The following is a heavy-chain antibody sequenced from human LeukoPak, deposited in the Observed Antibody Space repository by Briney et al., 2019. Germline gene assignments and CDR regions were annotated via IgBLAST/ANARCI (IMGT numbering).Heavy chain of an antibody. CDR1: GYTFTSYY. J-gene: IGHJ4*02. Sequence: ASVKVSCKASGYTFTSYYMHWVRQAPGQGLEWMGIINPSGGSTSYAQKFQGRVTMTRDTSTSTVYIELSSLRSEDTAAYYCARDRYYYDSSGYIRGISFDYWGQGTLVTVSS. D-gene: IGHD3-22*01. CDR3: ARDRYYYDSSGYIRGISFDY. CDR2: INPSGGST. V-gene: IGHV1-46*01.